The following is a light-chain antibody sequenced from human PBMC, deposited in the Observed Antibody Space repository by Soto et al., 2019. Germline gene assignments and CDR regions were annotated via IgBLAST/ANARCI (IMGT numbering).Light chain of an antibody. V-gene: IGKV1-27*01. CDR2: GAS. Sequence: DIQMTQSPSSLSASVRDRVTITCRASQGISNYLAWYQQKPGEVPELLIYGASTLQSGVPSRFSGSGSGTDFTLTISSLQPEDVATYYCQKYDSVPFTFGPGTKVDLK. J-gene: IGKJ3*01. CDR1: QGISNY. CDR3: QKYDSVPFT.